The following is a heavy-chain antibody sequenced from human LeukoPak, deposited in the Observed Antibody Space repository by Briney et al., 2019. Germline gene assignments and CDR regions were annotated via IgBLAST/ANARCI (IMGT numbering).Heavy chain of an antibody. Sequence: GGSLRPSCAASGFTFSSYAMSWVRQAPGKGLEWVSAISGSGGSTYYADSVKGRFTISRDNSKNTLYLQMNSLRAEDTAVYYCAKETYYYDSSGYYPFDYWGQGTLVTVSS. V-gene: IGHV3-23*01. J-gene: IGHJ4*02. CDR2: ISGSGGST. D-gene: IGHD3-22*01. CDR3: AKETYYYDSSGYYPFDY. CDR1: GFTFSSYA.